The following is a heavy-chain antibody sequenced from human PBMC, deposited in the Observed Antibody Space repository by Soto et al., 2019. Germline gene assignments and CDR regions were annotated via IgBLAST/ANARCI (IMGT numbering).Heavy chain of an antibody. CDR1: GYTFTSYD. CDR2: MNPNSGNT. V-gene: IGHV1-8*01. CDR3: ATGRWEDAFDI. Sequence: QEQLVQSGAEVKKPGASVKVSCKASGYTFTSYDITWVRQATGQGLEWMGWMNPNSGNTGYAQKFQGRVNMTRNTSVGTAYMELSSLRSEDTAVYYCATGRWEDAFDIWGQGTMVAVSA. J-gene: IGHJ3*02. D-gene: IGHD1-26*01.